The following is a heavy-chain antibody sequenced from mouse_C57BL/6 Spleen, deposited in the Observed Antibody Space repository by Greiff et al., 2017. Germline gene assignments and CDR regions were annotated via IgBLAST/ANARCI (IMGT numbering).Heavy chain of an antibody. Sequence: EVKLMESGGGLVKPGGSLKLSCAASGFTFSGYAMSWVRQTPEKRLDWVATISDGGSYTNYPDNVKGRFTISRDNAKNNLYLQMSHLKSEDTAMYYCASNWDGYWYFDVWGTGTTVTVSS. D-gene: IGHD4-1*01. V-gene: IGHV5-4*03. CDR1: GFTFSGYA. CDR3: ASNWDGYWYFDV. J-gene: IGHJ1*03. CDR2: ISDGGSYT.